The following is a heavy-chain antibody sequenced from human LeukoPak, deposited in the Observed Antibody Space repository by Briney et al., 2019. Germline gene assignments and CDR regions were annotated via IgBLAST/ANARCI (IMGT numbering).Heavy chain of an antibody. Sequence: MPSETLSLTCTVSGGSISSYYWNWIRQPPGKGLEWIGYVYYSGSTNYNPSLKSRVALSVDTSKIQFSLKVSSVTAADTAVYYCARSSSGRDDAFDIWGQGTVVTVSS. D-gene: IGHD3-22*01. CDR2: VYYSGST. J-gene: IGHJ3*02. CDR1: GGSISSYY. V-gene: IGHV4-59*01. CDR3: ARSSSGRDDAFDI.